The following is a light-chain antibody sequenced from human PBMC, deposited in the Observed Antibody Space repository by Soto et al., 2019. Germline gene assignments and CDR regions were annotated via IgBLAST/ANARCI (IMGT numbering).Light chain of an antibody. CDR1: QSINNW. CDR2: DAS. J-gene: IGKJ2*01. V-gene: IGKV1-5*01. Sequence: DIQMTQSPSTLSASVGDRVTITCRATQSINNWLAWYQQKPGKAPKLLISDASSLESGAPSRFSGSGSGTEFTLTISSLQPDDFATYYCQQYGSFSTFGQGTKLEIK. CDR3: QQYGSFST.